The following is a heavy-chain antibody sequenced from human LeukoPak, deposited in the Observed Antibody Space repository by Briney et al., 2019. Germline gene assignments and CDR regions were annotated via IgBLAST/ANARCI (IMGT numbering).Heavy chain of an antibody. CDR1: GFSFNTYS. CDR3: AKEHDLWHEEGNWFDT. V-gene: IGHV3-23*01. D-gene: IGHD3-3*01. CDR2: INDDTP. J-gene: IGHJ5*02. Sequence: TGGSLRLSCTTSGFSFNTYSMSWVRQAPGEGLEWVSAINDDTPYYTDSVKGRFTVSRDNSKDTLYLHLNSLRAEDTAIYYCAKEHDLWHEEGNWFDTWGQGVLVTVSS.